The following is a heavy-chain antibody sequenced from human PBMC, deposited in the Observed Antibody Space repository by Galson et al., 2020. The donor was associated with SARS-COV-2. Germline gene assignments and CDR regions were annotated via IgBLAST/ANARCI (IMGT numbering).Heavy chain of an antibody. V-gene: IGHV3-21*01. D-gene: IGHD2-2*01. CDR1: GFTFSSYS. Sequence: GGSLRLSCAASGFTFSSYSMNWVRQAPGKGLEWVSSISSSSSSYIYYADSVKGRFTISRDNAKNSLYLQMNSLRAEDTAVYYCARSRTYCSSTSCDFYYFDYWGQGTLVTVSS. J-gene: IGHJ4*02. CDR2: ISSSSSSYI. CDR3: ARSRTYCSSTSCDFYYFDY.